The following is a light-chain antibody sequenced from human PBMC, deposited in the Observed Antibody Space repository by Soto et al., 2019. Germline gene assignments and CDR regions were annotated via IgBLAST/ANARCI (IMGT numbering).Light chain of an antibody. V-gene: IGKV3-20*01. J-gene: IGKJ1*01. CDR1: QSVSGNY. CDR3: QQYGTSPAWT. CDR2: GAS. Sequence: ELVLTQSPGTLSLSPGEAATLSCRASQSVSGNYLAWYQQKPGQSPRLVIYGASSRATGIPDRFSGRGSGTDFTLTISRLEPEDFADYYCQQYGTSPAWTFGQGTKVDIK.